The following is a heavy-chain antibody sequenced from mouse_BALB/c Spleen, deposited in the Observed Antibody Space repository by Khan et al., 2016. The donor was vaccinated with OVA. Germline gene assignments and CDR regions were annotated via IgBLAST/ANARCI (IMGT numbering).Heavy chain of an antibody. CDR2: VSPGGGYT. J-gene: IGHJ3*01. CDR1: GFTFSTYG. D-gene: IGHD1-1*01. CDR3: TRLAYYYDSGGFAY. V-gene: IGHV5-6*01. Sequence: EVELVESGGDLVKPGGSLKLSCAASGFTFSTYGMSWVRQTPDKRLEWVATVSPGGGYTYYPDSVKGRFTISRDNAKKPLYLQMSGLRSEESDMFYCTRLAYYYDSGGFAYWGQGTRVTVSA.